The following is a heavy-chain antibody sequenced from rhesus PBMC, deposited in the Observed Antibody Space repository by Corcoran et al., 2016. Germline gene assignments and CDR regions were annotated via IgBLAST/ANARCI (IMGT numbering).Heavy chain of an antibody. CDR1: GGSISGYYY. V-gene: IGHV4-143*01. Sequence: QVQLQESGPGLVKPSETLSLTCTVSGGSISGYYYWTWIRQPPGKGQEWIGGVHVRSATTYYSPSLRSRVTFAKDSSKNQFSLNLSSVTAADTAVYYCARRDYDSAHYIDYWGQGVLVTVSS. CDR2: VHVRSATT. D-gene: IGHD3-28*01. J-gene: IGHJ4*01. CDR3: ARRDYDSAHYIDY.